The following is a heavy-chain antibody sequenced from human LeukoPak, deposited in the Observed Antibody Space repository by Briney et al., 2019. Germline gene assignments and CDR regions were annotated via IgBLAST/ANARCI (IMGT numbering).Heavy chain of an antibody. D-gene: IGHD1-1*01. CDR2: VYYSGST. J-gene: IGHJ4*02. CDR3: ARLNNESWY. V-gene: IGHV4-39*01. CDR1: GGSIRYSSYY. Sequence: SETLSLTCTVSGGSIRYSSYYWGWIRQPPGKGLEWIGSVYYSGSTYSNPSLKSRVTISVDTSKNQFSLKLTSVTAADTAVYYCARLNNESWYWGQGTLVTVSS.